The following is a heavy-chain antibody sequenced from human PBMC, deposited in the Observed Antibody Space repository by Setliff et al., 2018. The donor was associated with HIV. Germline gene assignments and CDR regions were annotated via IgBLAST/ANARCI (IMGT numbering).Heavy chain of an antibody. CDR1: GYTFTGYF. V-gene: IGHV1-46*01. CDR3: ARGFGGGSSARYFQH. J-gene: IGHJ1*01. Sequence: ASVKVSCKASGYTFTGYFIHWVRQAPGQGLEWMGVIDPRGGSTHYSQKLQGRVTMTRDTSTSTVYMELRSLRSEDTAIYYCARGFGGGSSARYFQHWGHGTLVTVSS. D-gene: IGHD3-16*01. CDR2: IDPRGGST.